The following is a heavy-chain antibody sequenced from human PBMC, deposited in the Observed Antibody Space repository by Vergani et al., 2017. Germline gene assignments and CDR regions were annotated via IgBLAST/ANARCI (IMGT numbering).Heavy chain of an antibody. D-gene: IGHD6-13*01. J-gene: IGHJ5*02. CDR1: GGSISSGGYY. CDR2: IYYSGST. Sequence: QVQLQESGPGLVKPSQTLSLTCTVSGGSISSGGYYWSWIRQHPGKGLEWIGYIYYSGSTYYNPSLKSRVTISVDTSKNQFSLKLSSVTAADTAVYYCATGWVDSSSWYPWFDPWGQGTLVTVSS. V-gene: IGHV4-31*03. CDR3: ATGWVDSSSWYPWFDP.